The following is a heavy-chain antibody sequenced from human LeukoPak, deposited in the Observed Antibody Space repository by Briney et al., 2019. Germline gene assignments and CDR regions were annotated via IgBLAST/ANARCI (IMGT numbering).Heavy chain of an antibody. Sequence: QPGGSLRLSCAASGFTFSSYWMHWVRQAPGKGLVWVSRINSDGSSTSYADSVKGRFTISRDNAKNTLYLQMNSLRAEDTAVYYCARMAAQWLTWFDPWGQGTLVTVSS. CDR2: INSDGSST. J-gene: IGHJ5*02. CDR1: GFTFSSYW. V-gene: IGHV3-74*01. D-gene: IGHD6-19*01. CDR3: ARMAAQWLTWFDP.